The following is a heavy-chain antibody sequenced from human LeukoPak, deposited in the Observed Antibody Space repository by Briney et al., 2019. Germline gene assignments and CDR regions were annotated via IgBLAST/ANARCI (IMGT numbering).Heavy chain of an antibody. CDR1: GYTFSNYY. V-gene: IGHV1-46*01. J-gene: IGHJ6*02. Sequence: GASVKVSCKASGYTFSNYYMHWVRQAPGQGLEWMGIINPSGGSTSFAQKFQGRVTMTRDTSTSTVYMELSSLRSEDTAEYYCARDSPGWGSYSGSWYTVQYYGMDVWGQGTTVTVSS. D-gene: IGHD6-13*01. CDR2: INPSGGST. CDR3: ARDSPGWGSYSGSWYTVQYYGMDV.